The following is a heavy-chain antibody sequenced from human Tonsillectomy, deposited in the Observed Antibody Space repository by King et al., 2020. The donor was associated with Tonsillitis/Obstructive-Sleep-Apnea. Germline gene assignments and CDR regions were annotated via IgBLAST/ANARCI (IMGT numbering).Heavy chain of an antibody. CDR2: ISGSGVST. Sequence: QLVQSGGGLVQPGGSLRLSCAACGFTFSSYAMRWVRQAPGKGLGWGSAISGSGVSTYYADTVKGRFTISRDNSKNTLYLQMNSLRAEDTAVYYGAKDPLWDIVVVPAASISYWGQGTLVTVSS. J-gene: IGHJ4*02. D-gene: IGHD2-2*01. CDR3: AKDPLWDIVVVPAASISY. CDR1: GFTFSSYA. V-gene: IGHV3-23*04.